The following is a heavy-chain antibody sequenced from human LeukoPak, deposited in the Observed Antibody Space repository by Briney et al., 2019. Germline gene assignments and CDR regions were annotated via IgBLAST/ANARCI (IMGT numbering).Heavy chain of an antibody. CDR2: IDPSTGGT. CDR1: GYTFSEYY. V-gene: IGHV1-2*02. J-gene: IGHJ4*02. Sequence: ASVRVSCKTSGYTFSEYYIYWVRQAPGQGLEWMGWIDPSTGGTNYAQNFQGRVTMTRDTSTTTVYMELSSLKSDDTAVYHCARNSGWYGVSWGQGTLVTVSS. CDR3: ARNSGWYGVS. D-gene: IGHD6-19*01.